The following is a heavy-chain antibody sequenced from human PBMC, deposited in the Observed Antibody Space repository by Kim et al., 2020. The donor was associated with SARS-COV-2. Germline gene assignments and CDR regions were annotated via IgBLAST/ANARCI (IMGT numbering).Heavy chain of an antibody. Sequence: GGSLRLSCSASGFTFADAWLTWVRQAPQKGLEWVGRIKSKADGGTTDYAAPVKGRFTMSRDDSLNTVYLQMNSLKVEDSGLYYCTTDGSKLEIREVDYWG. D-gene: IGHD1-7*01. J-gene: IGHJ4*01. V-gene: IGHV3-15*01. CDR3: TTDGSKLEIREVDY. CDR2: IKSKADGGTT. CDR1: GFTFADAW.